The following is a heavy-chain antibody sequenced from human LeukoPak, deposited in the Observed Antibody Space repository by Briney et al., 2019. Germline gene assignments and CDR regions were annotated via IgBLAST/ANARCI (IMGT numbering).Heavy chain of an antibody. CDR2: IKQDGSEK. J-gene: IGHJ6*02. CDR1: GFTFSSYW. V-gene: IGHV3-7*01. CDR3: ARLRTDYGEYSYYGMDV. D-gene: IGHD4-17*01. Sequence: GGSLRLSCAASGFTFSSYWMTWVRQAPGKGLEWVANIKQDGSEKYYVDSVKGRFTISRDNAENSLYLQMNSLRAEDTAVYFCARLRTDYGEYSYYGMDVWGQGTTVTVSS.